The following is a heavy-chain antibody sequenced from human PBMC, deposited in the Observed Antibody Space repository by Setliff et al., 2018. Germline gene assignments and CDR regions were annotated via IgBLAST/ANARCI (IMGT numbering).Heavy chain of an antibody. CDR3: ARDLDYGSGRIDMDV. Sequence: PGGSLRLSCAASGFTFDDYAMHWVRQAPGKGLEWVSLISWDGGSTYYADSVKGRFTISRDNAKNSLYLQMNSLRAEDTAVYYCARDLDYGSGRIDMDVWGQGTTVTVSS. CDR2: ISWDGGST. D-gene: IGHD3-10*01. J-gene: IGHJ6*02. CDR1: GFTFDDYA. V-gene: IGHV3-43D*04.